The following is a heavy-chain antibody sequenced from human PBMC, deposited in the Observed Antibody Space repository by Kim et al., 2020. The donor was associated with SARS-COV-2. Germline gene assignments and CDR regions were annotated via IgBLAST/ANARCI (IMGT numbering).Heavy chain of an antibody. CDR3: ARVNLGFWSGKSPYYYYYYGMDV. J-gene: IGHJ6*02. CDR1: GGSFSGYY. D-gene: IGHD3-3*01. CDR2: INHSGST. V-gene: IGHV4-34*01. Sequence: SETLSLTCAVYGGSFSGYYWSWIRQPPGKGLEWIGEINHSGSTNYNPSLKSRVTISVDTSKNQFSLKLSSVTAADTAVYYCARVNLGFWSGKSPYYYYYYGMDVWGQGTTVTVSS.